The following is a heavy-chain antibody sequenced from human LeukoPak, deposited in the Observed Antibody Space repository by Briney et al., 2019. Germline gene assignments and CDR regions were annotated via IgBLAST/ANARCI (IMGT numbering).Heavy chain of an antibody. CDR3: VRDRGTYRPIDY. D-gene: IGHD1-26*01. J-gene: IGHJ4*02. CDR2: ISYTGTYI. V-gene: IGHV3-21*04. CDR1: AFSLNAYN. Sequence: GGSLRLSCAASAFSLNAYNMNWVRQAPGKGLEWVSSISYTGTYIYYADSVKGRFTISRDNAQNSLYLQMNSLRAEDTAIYYCVRDRGTYRPIDYWGQGTPVTVSS.